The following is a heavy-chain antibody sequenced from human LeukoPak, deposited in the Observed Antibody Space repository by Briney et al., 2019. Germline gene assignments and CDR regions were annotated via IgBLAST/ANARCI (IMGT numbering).Heavy chain of an antibody. CDR2: ISSSSSSI. Sequence: GGSLRLSCAASGFTFSSYTMNWVRQAPGKGLEWVSSISSSSSSIYYADSVKGRFTISRDNSKNTLYLQMNSLRAEDTAVYYCAKRRGSYSDYWGQGTLVTVSS. CDR1: GFTFSSYT. J-gene: IGHJ4*02. D-gene: IGHD1-26*01. CDR3: AKRRGSYSDY. V-gene: IGHV3-21*04.